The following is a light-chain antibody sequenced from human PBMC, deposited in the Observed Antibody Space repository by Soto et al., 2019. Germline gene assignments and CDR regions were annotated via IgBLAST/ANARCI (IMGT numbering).Light chain of an antibody. CDR1: QSISKW. V-gene: IGKV1-5*01. CDR3: QQYNDYSSWT. J-gene: IGKJ1*01. CDR2: DAS. Sequence: DIQMTQSPSTLSASVGDRVTITCRASQSISKWLVWYQQKPGKAPKLLIFDASVLKSGVPSRFSGSGFGTEFTLSISSLQPDDFATYYGQQYNDYSSWTFGQGTRVEVK.